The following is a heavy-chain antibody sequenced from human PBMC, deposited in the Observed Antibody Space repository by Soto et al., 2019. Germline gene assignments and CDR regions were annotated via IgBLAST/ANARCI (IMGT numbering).Heavy chain of an antibody. Sequence: VASVKVSCKASGGTFSSYAISWVRQAPGQGLEWMGGIIPIFGTANYAQKFQGRVTITADESTSTAYMELSSLRSEDTAVYYCARWGNSGSGAFDIWGQGTMVTV. CDR1: GGTFSSYA. J-gene: IGHJ3*02. CDR2: IIPIFGTA. D-gene: IGHD2-15*01. CDR3: ARWGNSGSGAFDI. V-gene: IGHV1-69*13.